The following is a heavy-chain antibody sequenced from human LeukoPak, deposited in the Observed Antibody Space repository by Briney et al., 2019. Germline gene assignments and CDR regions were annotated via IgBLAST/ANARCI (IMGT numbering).Heavy chain of an antibody. CDR2: INPSGGST. J-gene: IGHJ6*02. CDR1: GYTFTSYY. V-gene: IGHV1-46*01. CDR3: ARGMGVARYYYYGMDV. D-gene: IGHD3-16*01. Sequence: RASVKVSCKASGYTFTSYYMHWVRQAPGQGLEWMGIINPSGGSTSYAQKFQGRVTMTRDTSTSTGYMELSSLRSEDTAVYYCARGMGVARYYYYGMDVWGQGTTVTVSS.